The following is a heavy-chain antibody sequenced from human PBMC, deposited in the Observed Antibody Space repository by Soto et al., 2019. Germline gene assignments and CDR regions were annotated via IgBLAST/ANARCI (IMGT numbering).Heavy chain of an antibody. V-gene: IGHV4-39*01. J-gene: IGHJ4*02. CDR1: GGSISGSYYY. CDR3: ASSQKGYNWNYFDH. D-gene: IGHD1-20*01. Sequence: SETLSLTCAVSGGSISGSYYYWGWRRQSPGRGPEWIGRVFYTGFTSYNPSLESRVSVSVDTSKNQFSLKVSAVTAADTAVYYCASSQKGYNWNYFDHWGQGALVTVSS. CDR2: VFYTGFT.